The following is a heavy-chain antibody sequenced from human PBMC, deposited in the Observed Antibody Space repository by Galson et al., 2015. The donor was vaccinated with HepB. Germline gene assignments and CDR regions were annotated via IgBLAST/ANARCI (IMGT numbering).Heavy chain of an antibody. CDR2: INSDGRST. CDR3: AKVCAMDV. Sequence: SLRLSCAASGFTFSSCWMHWVRRAPGKGLVWVSGINSDGRSTYYADSVKGRFTISRDNAKNTLYLQMNSLRAEDTTVYYCAKVCAMDVWGQGTTVTVSS. D-gene: IGHD2-2*01. V-gene: IGHV3-74*01. J-gene: IGHJ6*02. CDR1: GFTFSSCW.